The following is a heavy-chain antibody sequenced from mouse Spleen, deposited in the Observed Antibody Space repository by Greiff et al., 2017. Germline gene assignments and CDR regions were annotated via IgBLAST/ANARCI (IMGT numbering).Heavy chain of an antibody. CDR2: ISSGGGNT. J-gene: IGHJ4*01. CDR3: ARQRYGNYVYYAMDY. V-gene: IGHV5-9*01. Sequence: DVMLVESGGGLVKLGGSLKLSCAASGFTFSSYAMSWVRQTPEKRLEWVATISSGGGNTYYPDSVKGRFTISRDNAKNTLYLQMSSLKSEDTAMYYCARQRYGNYVYYAMDYWGQGTSVTVSS. D-gene: IGHD2-10*02. CDR1: GFTFSSYA.